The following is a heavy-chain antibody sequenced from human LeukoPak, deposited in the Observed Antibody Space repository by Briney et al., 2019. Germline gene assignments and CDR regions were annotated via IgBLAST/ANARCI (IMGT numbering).Heavy chain of an antibody. V-gene: IGHV3-30*04. CDR1: GFTFSSYA. CDR2: ISYDGSNK. CDR3: AREDYDILTIDY. D-gene: IGHD3-9*01. Sequence: GGSLRLSCAASGFTFSSYAMHWVRQAPGKGLEWVAVISYDGSNKYYADSVKGRFTISRDNSKNTLYLQMNSLRAGDTAVYYCAREDYDILTIDYWGQGTLVTVSS. J-gene: IGHJ4*02.